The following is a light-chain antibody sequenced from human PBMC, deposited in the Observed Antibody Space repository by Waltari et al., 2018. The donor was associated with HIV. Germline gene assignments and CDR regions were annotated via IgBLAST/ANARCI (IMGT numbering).Light chain of an antibody. Sequence: SYELTQPPSVSVSPVQTARITCSGELLPKKYSYWYQHKSGQAPVLVIYEDNKRPSGIPERFSASSSGTMATLTFSGAQVEDEADYYCYSTDTNGHPLFGGGTKLTVL. CDR1: LLPKKY. CDR3: YSTDTNGHPL. J-gene: IGLJ2*01. V-gene: IGLV3-10*01. CDR2: EDN.